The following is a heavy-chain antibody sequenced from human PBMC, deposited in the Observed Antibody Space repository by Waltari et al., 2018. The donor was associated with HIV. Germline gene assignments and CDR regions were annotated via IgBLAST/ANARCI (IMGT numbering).Heavy chain of an antibody. CDR3: TVGKSSGYY. D-gene: IGHD3-22*01. V-gene: IGHV3-15*01. CDR2: IKSKTEGWTT. CDR1: GLRFSDVW. Sequence: EVQLVESGGGLVKPGGSLRLSCAASGLRFSDVWLNWVRKAPGQGLEWVGQIKSKTEGWTTDYAAPVKGRFTISRDDSKNMLFLEMNSLNTDDTASYYCTVGKSSGYYWGQGTLVTVSS. J-gene: IGHJ4*02.